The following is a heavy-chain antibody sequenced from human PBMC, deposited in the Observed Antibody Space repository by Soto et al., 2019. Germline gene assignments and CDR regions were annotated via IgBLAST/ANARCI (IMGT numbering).Heavy chain of an antibody. V-gene: IGHV3-23*01. D-gene: IGHD3-9*01. Sequence: EVQLLESGGGLVQPGGSLRLSCAASGFTFSSYAMSWVPQAPGKGVEWVSGISGRGGSTYYADSVKGRFTISRNNSKNTLYLQVNSLRAEDTAVYYCENSVLRYFAWLSCFDYWGQGPLVTVSS. CDR2: ISGRGGST. J-gene: IGHJ4*02. CDR3: ENSVLRYFAWLSCFDY. CDR1: GFTFSSYA.